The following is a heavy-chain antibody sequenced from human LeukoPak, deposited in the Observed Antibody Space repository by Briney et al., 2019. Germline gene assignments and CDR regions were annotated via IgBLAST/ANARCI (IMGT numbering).Heavy chain of an antibody. CDR3: ARDRFDDRSGYYYHYQYYMDV. V-gene: IGHV4-59*02. Sequence: SETLSLTCTVSGGSVTDYYWSWIRQSPGKGLEWIGYIYYTGTSYNPSLKSRVTISADTSKNQFSLKLISATAADTAVYYCARDRFDDRSGYYYHYQYYMDVWGKGTTVTVSS. CDR2: IYYTGT. D-gene: IGHD3-22*01. CDR1: GGSVTDYY. J-gene: IGHJ6*03.